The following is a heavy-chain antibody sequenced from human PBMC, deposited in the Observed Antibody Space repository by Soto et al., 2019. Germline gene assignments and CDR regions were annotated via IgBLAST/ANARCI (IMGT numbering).Heavy chain of an antibody. Sequence: GWSLRLSCAASVFTFSNDWMTWVRQAPGKGLEWIGRIKSKRDGGTIDDAAPVRGRFTISRDDSTNTLYLQMNNLKTEDTAIYYCTRGAPSGTFYDYWGQGTLVTVSS. V-gene: IGHV3-15*01. CDR1: VFTFSNDW. D-gene: IGHD6-13*01. CDR2: IKSKRDGGTI. J-gene: IGHJ4*02. CDR3: TRGAPSGTFYDY.